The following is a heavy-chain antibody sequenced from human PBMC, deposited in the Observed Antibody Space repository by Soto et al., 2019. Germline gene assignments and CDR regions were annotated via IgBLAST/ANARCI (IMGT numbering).Heavy chain of an antibody. D-gene: IGHD2-15*01. CDR3: ARIVVVVTSDL. V-gene: IGHV5-51*01. CDR1: GYSFNNNW. Sequence: GDSLEISCKGSGYSFNNNWIGWVRQMPGKGLEWMGIIHPGDSDTRYSPSFQGQVTMSVXXXIXXXYXQXXXLXDSDTAMYYCARIVVVVTSDLWRQGSLVTVSS. J-gene: IGHJ4*02. CDR2: IHPGDSDT.